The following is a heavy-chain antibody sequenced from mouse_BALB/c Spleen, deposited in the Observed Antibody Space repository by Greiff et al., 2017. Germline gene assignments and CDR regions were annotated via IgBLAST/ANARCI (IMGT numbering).Heavy chain of an antibody. D-gene: IGHD2-4*01. CDR1: GYTFTSYT. V-gene: IGHV1-4*01. CDR2: INPSSGYT. Sequence: QVQLQQSGAELARPGASVKMSCKASGYTFTSYTMHWVKQRPGQGLEWIGYINPSSGYTNYNQKFKDKATLTADKSSGTAYMQLSSLTSEDSAVYYSARWGDDYDDYAMDYWGQGTSVTVSS. CDR3: ARWGDDYDDYAMDY. J-gene: IGHJ4*01.